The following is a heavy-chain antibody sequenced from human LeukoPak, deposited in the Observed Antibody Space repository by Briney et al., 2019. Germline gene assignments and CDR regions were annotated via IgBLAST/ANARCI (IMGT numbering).Heavy chain of an antibody. CDR1: GGSFSGYY. Sequence: KPSETLSLTCAVYGGSFSGYYWSWIRQPPGKGLEWIGEINHSGSTNYNPSLKSRVTISVDTSKNQFSLKRSSVTAADTAVYYCARGPGGVVVVPAARYYYYYYMDAWGKGTTVTVSS. V-gene: IGHV4-34*01. D-gene: IGHD2-2*01. CDR3: ARGPGGVVVVPAARYYYYYYMDA. CDR2: INHSGST. J-gene: IGHJ6*03.